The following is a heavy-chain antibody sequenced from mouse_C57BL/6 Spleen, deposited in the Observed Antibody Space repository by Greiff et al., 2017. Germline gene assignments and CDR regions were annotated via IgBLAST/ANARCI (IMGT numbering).Heavy chain of an antibody. CDR3: ARGNYGNYEEYYVDY. V-gene: IGHV1-19*01. J-gene: IGHJ2*01. D-gene: IGHD2-1*01. Sequence: EVQLQQSGPVLVKPGASVKMSCKASGYTFTDYYMNWVKQSHGKSLEWIGVINPYNGGTSYNQKFKGKATLTVDKSSSTAYMGLNSLTSEDSAVYYCARGNYGNYEEYYVDYWGQGTTLTVSS. CDR1: GYTFTDYY. CDR2: INPYNGGT.